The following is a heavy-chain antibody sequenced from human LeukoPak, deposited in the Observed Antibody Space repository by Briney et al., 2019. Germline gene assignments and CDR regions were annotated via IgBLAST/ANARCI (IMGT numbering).Heavy chain of an antibody. V-gene: IGHV4-4*07. CDR2: IYTSGST. CDR1: GGSISSYY. CDR3: ARGPHTGVNYYDSSGYYY. J-gene: IGHJ4*02. Sequence: PSETLSLTCTVSGGSISSYYWSWIRQPAGKGLEWIGRIYTSGSTNYNPSLKSRVTISVDTSKNQFSLKLSSVTAADTAVYYCARGPHTGVNYYDSSGYYYWGQGTLVTVSS. D-gene: IGHD3-22*01.